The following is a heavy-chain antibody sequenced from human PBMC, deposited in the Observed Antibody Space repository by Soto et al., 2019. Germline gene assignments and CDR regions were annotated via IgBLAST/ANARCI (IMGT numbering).Heavy chain of an antibody. CDR3: AKGGYCTDGSCYTEFAP. D-gene: IGHD2-15*01. V-gene: IGHV3-9*01. Sequence: QLVESGAGLVQPGRSLRLSCTASGFTFDDYPMHWVRQRPGQGLEWVSGITWNSANVGYADSVRGRFTISRDNAKNSLFLHMDNLRPEDTAFYFCAKGGYCTDGSCYTEFAPRGQGTLVTVS. J-gene: IGHJ5*02. CDR1: GFTFDDYP. CDR2: ITWNSANV.